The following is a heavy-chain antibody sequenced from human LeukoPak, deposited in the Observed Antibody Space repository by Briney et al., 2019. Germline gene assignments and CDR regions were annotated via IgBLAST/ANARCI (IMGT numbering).Heavy chain of an antibody. V-gene: IGHV1-18*01. J-gene: IGHJ4*02. CDR3: ARAGVIITSLPSH. D-gene: IGHD3-10*01. CDR1: GYTFTSYG. Sequence: GASVKVSCRASGYTFTSYGFTWVRQAPGQGPEWMGWISAYDGNTNSAQKFQGRVTSTAYMELRSLRSDDTAVYYCARAGVIITSLPSHWGQGTLVTVSS. CDR2: ISAYDGNT.